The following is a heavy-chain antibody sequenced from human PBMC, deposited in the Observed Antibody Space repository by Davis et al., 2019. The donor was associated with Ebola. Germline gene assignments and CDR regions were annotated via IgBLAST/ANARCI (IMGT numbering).Heavy chain of an antibody. CDR2: INGDGTIT. CDR3: VRGAVVNGRFDY. D-gene: IGHD4-23*01. Sequence: GALKISCAASGFIFSDYWMHWVRQAPGKGLVWVSRINGDGTITNYADSVKGRFTISRDNAKNTLYLQMNSLRVEDTAIYYCVRGAVVNGRFDYGAQGTLVTISS. CDR1: GFIFSDYW. J-gene: IGHJ4*02. V-gene: IGHV3-74*01.